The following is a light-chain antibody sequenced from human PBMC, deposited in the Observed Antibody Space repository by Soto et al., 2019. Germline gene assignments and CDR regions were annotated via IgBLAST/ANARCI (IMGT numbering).Light chain of an antibody. Sequence: AIQLRQTPSSRSASVGDRVSITCGASHGITSALAWYQQKPGKAPKLLIYDASSLESGVPSRFSGSGSGTDFTLTISRLQPEDFATYYCQQFNNYPLTFGGGTKV. CDR1: HGITSA. CDR3: QQFNNYPLT. J-gene: IGKJ4*01. V-gene: IGKV1D-13*01. CDR2: DAS.